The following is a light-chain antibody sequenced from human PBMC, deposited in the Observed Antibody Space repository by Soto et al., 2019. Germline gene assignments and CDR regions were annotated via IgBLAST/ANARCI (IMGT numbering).Light chain of an antibody. J-gene: IGLJ3*02. V-gene: IGLV2-14*01. CDR3: TSKTDNSPVM. CDR2: EVS. CDR1: SSDVGAYNF. Sequence: QSALTQPASVSGSSGQSITISCTGTSSDVGAYNFISWYQHHPGKAPKLIIYEVSNRPSGVSDRFSGSKAGNTAFLTISRLQADDEADYYCTSKTDNSPVMFGGGTKLTVL.